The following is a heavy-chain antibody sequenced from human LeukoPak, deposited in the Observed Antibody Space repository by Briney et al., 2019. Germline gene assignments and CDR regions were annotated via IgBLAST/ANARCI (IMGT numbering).Heavy chain of an antibody. CDR1: GYTFGINS. CDR3: ARGRAGADSFDL. Sequence: ASMKLTCNASGYTFGINSINWERLAQGQGLAREGWVNIYNGDTKYTQKFQSRGSLTTDSSASTAYMELTNLKSDDTGIYYCARGRAGADSFDLGGQGTAVTVSA. D-gene: IGHD1-26*01. CDR2: VNIYNGDT. V-gene: IGHV1-18*01. J-gene: IGHJ4*02.